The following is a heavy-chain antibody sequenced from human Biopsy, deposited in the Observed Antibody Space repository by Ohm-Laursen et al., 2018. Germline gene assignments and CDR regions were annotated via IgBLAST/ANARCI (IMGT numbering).Heavy chain of an antibody. CDR1: GGSIGSFF. Sequence: SETLSLTCAVSGGSIGSFFWSWIRQPPGQGLVYIGFIYSGGNTNYNPSLQNRVTMSVDTSKNQFFLKLSSVTAADTAVYYCARGMRSSGWPYFDPWGQGTLVTVSS. D-gene: IGHD6-19*01. CDR2: IYSGGNT. J-gene: IGHJ4*02. CDR3: ARGMRSSGWPYFDP. V-gene: IGHV4-59*01.